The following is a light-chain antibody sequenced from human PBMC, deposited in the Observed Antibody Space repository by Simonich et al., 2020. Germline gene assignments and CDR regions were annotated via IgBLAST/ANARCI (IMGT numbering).Light chain of an antibody. J-gene: IGLJ2*01. CDR1: SSDVGGYNY. V-gene: IGLV2-14*01. Sequence: QSALTQPASVSGSPGQSITISCTGTSSDVGGYNYVSWYQQHPGKAPKLMIYDVSKRPSGVSNRFSGSKAGNTASLTISGLKAEDEADYYGSSYTSSSIVVFGGGTKLTVL. CDR2: DVS. CDR3: SSYTSSSIVV.